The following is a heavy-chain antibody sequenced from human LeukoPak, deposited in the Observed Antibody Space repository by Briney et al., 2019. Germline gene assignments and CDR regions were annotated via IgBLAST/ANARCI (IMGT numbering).Heavy chain of an antibody. Sequence: GGSLRLSCAASGFTFSSYWMSWVRQAPGKGLEWVSSISSSSSYIYYAGSVKGRFTISRDNAKNSLYLQMNSLRAEDTAVYYCARDISYYDSSGYYPDYWGQGTLVTVSS. CDR3: ARDISYYDSSGYYPDY. J-gene: IGHJ4*02. CDR2: ISSSSSYI. CDR1: GFTFSSYW. V-gene: IGHV3-21*01. D-gene: IGHD3-22*01.